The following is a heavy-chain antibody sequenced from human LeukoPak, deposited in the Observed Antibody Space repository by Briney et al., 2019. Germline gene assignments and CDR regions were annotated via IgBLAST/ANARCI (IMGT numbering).Heavy chain of an antibody. CDR1: GYTFTSYD. J-gene: IGHJ3*02. CDR2: MNPNSGNT. D-gene: IGHD3-22*01. V-gene: IGHV1-8*02. Sequence: ASVKVSCKASGYTFTSYDINWVRQATGQGLEWMGWMNPNSGNTGYAQKFQGRVTMTEDTSTDTAYMELSSLRSVDTAVYYCATANYYDSSMRAFDIWGQGTMVTVSS. CDR3: ATANYYDSSMRAFDI.